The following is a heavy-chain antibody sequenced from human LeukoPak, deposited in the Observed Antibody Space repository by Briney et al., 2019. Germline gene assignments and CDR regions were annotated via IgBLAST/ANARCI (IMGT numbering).Heavy chain of an antibody. Sequence: ASVKVSCKASGYTFTGYYMHWVRQAPGQGLEWMGWINPNSGGTNYAQKFQGRVTMTRDTSISTAYMELSRLRSDDTAVYYCAKAPSCSGGSCYKTFDYWGQGTLVTVSS. D-gene: IGHD2-15*01. J-gene: IGHJ4*02. CDR1: GYTFTGYY. V-gene: IGHV1-2*02. CDR2: INPNSGGT. CDR3: AKAPSCSGGSCYKTFDY.